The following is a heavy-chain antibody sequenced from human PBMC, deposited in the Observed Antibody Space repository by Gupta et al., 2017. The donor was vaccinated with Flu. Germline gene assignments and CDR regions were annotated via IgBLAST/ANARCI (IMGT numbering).Heavy chain of an antibody. V-gene: IGHV1-69-2*01. CDR3: ATSYKYNWNYWGYYYYYGMDV. CDR1: GYTFTDYY. J-gene: IGHJ6*02. Sequence: EVQLVQSGAEVKKPGATVKISCKVSGYTFTDYYMHWVQQAPGKGLEWMGLVDPEDGETIYAEKFQGRVTITADTSTDTAYMELSSLRSEDTAVYYCATSYKYNWNYWGYYYYYGMDVWGQGTTVTVSS. CDR2: VDPEDGET. D-gene: IGHD1-7*01.